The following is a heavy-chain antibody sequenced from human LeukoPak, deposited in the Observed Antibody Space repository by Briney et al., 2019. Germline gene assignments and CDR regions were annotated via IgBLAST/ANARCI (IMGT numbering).Heavy chain of an antibody. CDR1: GFTFTSYD. D-gene: IGHD2-2*01. J-gene: IGHJ6*04. V-gene: IGHV1-8*03. CDR2: MNPNSGNT. CDR3: ARGKVVPVLLDV. Sequence: ASVKVSCKASGFTFTSYDINWVRQATGQGLEWMGWMNPNSGNTGYAQKFQGRVTITRNTSISTAYMELSSLRSEDTAVYYCARGKVVPVLLDVWGKGTTVTVSS.